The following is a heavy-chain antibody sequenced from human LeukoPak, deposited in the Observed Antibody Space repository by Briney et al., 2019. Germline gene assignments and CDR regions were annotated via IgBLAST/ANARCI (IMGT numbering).Heavy chain of an antibody. CDR3: ARGANSSSNWFDP. D-gene: IGHD6-6*01. V-gene: IGHV3-21*01. J-gene: IGHJ5*02. CDR1: GFTFSSYS. Sequence: GGSLRPSCAASGFTFSSYSMNWVRQAPGKGLEWVSSISSSSSYIYYADSVKGRFTISRDNAKNSLYLQMNSLRAEDTAVYYCARGANSSSNWFDPWGQGTLVTVSS. CDR2: ISSSSSYI.